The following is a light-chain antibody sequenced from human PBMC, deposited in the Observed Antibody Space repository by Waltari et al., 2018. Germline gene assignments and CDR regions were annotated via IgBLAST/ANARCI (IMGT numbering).Light chain of an antibody. CDR2: DVT. CDR3: NSYTSSSTLWV. CDR1: SSDVGGYNS. J-gene: IGLJ3*02. Sequence: QSALTQHASVSGYPGQSITISCTGTSSDVGGYNSVSWYQQHPCKAPKLMMYDVTKRPSGVSDRFSGSKSGNTASLTISWLQAEDEADYYCNSYTSSSTLWVFGGGTKLTVL. V-gene: IGLV2-14*01.